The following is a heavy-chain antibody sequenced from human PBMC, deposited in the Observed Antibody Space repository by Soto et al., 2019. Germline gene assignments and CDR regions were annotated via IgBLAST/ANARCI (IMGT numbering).Heavy chain of an antibody. CDR3: AVTTVTTHYYYYGMDV. CDR2: INSDGSST. D-gene: IGHD4-17*01. J-gene: IGHJ6*02. V-gene: IGHV3-74*01. Sequence: EVQLVESGGGLVQPGGSLRLSCAASGFTFSSYWMHWVRQAPGKGLVWVSRINSDGSSTSYVDSVKGRFTISRDNAKNTLYLQMNSLRAEDTAVYYCAVTTVTTHYYYYGMDVWGQGTTVTVSS. CDR1: GFTFSSYW.